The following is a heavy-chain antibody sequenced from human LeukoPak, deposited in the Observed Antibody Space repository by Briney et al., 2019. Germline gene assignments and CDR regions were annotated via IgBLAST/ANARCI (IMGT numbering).Heavy chain of an antibody. D-gene: IGHD2-2*01. CDR2: IYHGGST. J-gene: IGHJ4*02. V-gene: IGHV4-38-2*02. CDR1: GYSISSGYY. Sequence: SETLSLTCTVSGYSISSGYYWGWIRQPPGKGLEWIGSIYHGGSTYYNPSLKSRVTISVDTSKNQFSLKLSSVTAADTAVYYCASGHQLLVPDYWGQGTLVTVSS. CDR3: ASGHQLLVPDY.